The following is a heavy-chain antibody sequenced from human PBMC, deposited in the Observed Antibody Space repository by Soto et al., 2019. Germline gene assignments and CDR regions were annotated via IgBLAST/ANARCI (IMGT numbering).Heavy chain of an antibody. CDR1: GFSLTTSGVG. V-gene: IGHV2-5*02. Sequence: QITLKESGPTLGKPTQTLTLTCTFSGFSLTTSGVGVGWIRQPPGKALEWLALIYWDDDKRYSPSLTSMLTITNHTSHNQVVLTKTNIYPADTATYVCAHSTTTVTWWFDPWGQGTLVTVSS. CDR3: AHSTTTVTWWFDP. J-gene: IGHJ5*02. D-gene: IGHD4-17*01. CDR2: IYWDDDK.